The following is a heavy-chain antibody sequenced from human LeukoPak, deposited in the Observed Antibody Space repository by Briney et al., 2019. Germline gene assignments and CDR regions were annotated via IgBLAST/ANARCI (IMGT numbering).Heavy chain of an antibody. D-gene: IGHD3-10*01. J-gene: IGHJ5*02. CDR2: VYYSGST. Sequence: SETLSLTCTVSGGSISSYYWSWIRQPPGKGLEWIGYVYYSGSTNYNPSLKSRVTISVDTSKNQFSLKLSPVTAADTAVYYCARQVSGGSGSDWFDPWGQGTLVTVSS. CDR3: ARQVSGGSGSDWFDP. CDR1: GGSISSYY. V-gene: IGHV4-59*01.